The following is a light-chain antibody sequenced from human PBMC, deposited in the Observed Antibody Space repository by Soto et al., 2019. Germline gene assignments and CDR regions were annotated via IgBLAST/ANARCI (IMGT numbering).Light chain of an antibody. J-gene: IGKJ1*01. V-gene: IGKV1-5*03. CDR2: KAS. Sequence: DIQMTQSPSTLSGSVGDRVTITCRASQTISSWLAWYQQKPGKAPKLLIYKASTLKSGVPSRFSGSGSGTEFNLTIRSLQPDDFAPYYCQHYNSYSEAFGQGTKVELK. CDR1: QTISSW. CDR3: QHYNSYSEA.